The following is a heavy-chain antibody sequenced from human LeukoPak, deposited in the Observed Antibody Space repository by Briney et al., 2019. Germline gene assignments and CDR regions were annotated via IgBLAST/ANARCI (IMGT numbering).Heavy chain of an antibody. D-gene: IGHD5-18*01. V-gene: IGHV4-34*01. CDR3: ARFNGYSYGYYYYYGMDV. CDR2: INHSGST. Sequence: PSETLSLTCAVYGGSFSGYYWSWIRQPPGKGLEWIGEINHSGSTNYNPSLKSRVTISVDTSKNQFSLKLSSVTAADTAVYYCARFNGYSYGYYYYYGMDVWGQGTTVTVSS. CDR1: GGSFSGYY. J-gene: IGHJ6*02.